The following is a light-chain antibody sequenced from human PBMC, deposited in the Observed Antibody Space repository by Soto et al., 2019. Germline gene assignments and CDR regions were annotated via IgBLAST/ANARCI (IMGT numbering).Light chain of an antibody. CDR2: DAS. V-gene: IGKV1-5*01. J-gene: IGKJ1*01. CDR1: QSISNR. CDR3: QHYNSYSEA. Sequence: DIQMTQSPSTLSASVGDRVTITCRASQSISNRLAWYQQKPGKAPKVLIYDASSLESGVPSRFSGSGSGTDFTLTISRLQPGDVATYYCQHYNSYSEAFGQGTKVDIK.